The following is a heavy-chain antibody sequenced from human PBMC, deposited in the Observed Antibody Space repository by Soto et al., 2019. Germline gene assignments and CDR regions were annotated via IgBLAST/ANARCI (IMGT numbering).Heavy chain of an antibody. CDR2: INHSGST. CDR1: GGSFSGYY. D-gene: IGHD5-12*01. CDR3: AESSGYRDY. V-gene: IGHV4-34*01. Sequence: SETLSLTCAVYGGSFSGYYWSWIRQPPGKGLEWIGEINHSGSTNYNPSLKSRVTISVDTSKDQFSLKLSFVTAADTAVYYCAESSGYRDYWGQGTLVTVSS. J-gene: IGHJ4*02.